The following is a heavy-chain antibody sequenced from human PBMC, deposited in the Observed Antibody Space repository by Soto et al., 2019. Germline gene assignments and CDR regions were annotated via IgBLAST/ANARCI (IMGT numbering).Heavy chain of an antibody. Sequence: EVHLLESGGGLVQPGGSLILSCAASGFTFSSYAMTWVRQAPGRGLEGVSGITGSGGRTYYADAVKARFTISRDNSKSTLYLQMNSLRAEDTAVYYCAKDTRYGDYVRWFDSWGQGTLVTVSS. J-gene: IGHJ5*01. CDR2: ITGSGGRT. CDR3: AKDTRYGDYVRWFDS. V-gene: IGHV3-23*01. CDR1: GFTFSSYA. D-gene: IGHD4-17*01.